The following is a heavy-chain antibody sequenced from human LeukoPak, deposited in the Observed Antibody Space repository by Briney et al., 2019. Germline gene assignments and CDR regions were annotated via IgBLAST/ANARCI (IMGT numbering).Heavy chain of an antibody. CDR3: AREQGGGDSSGYSINVDY. V-gene: IGHV3-7*01. Sequence: PGGSLRLSCAASGFTFSSYWMSWVRQAPGKGLEWVANIKQDGSEKYYVDSVRGRFTISRDNAKNSLYLQMNSLRAEDTAVYYCAREQGGGDSSGYSINVDYWGQGTLVTVSS. CDR2: IKQDGSEK. J-gene: IGHJ4*02. CDR1: GFTFSSYW. D-gene: IGHD3-22*01.